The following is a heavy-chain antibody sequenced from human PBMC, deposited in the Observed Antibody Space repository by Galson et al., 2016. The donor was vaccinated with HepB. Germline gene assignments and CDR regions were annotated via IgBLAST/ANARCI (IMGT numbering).Heavy chain of an antibody. J-gene: IGHJ3*02. D-gene: IGHD2-15*01. CDR1: GYSFTKHW. CDR3: ARQGFCSGSNCRGDAFDI. CDR2: IDPSDSYT. Sequence: QSGAEVKKPGESLKISCKVSGYSFTKHWIDWVRQMPGKGLEWMGRIDPSDSYTNYGPTFQGHVTISTDRATNPASLQWSSLKVSDTGIYFCARQGFCSGSNCRGDAFDIWGQGTTVTVSS. V-gene: IGHV5-10-1*01.